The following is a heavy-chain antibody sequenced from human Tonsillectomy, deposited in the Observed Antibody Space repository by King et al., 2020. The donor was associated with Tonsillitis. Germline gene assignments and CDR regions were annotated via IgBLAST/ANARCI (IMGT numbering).Heavy chain of an antibody. CDR1: GYTFTSYY. CDR2: INPSGGST. Sequence: VQLVQSGAEVKKPGASVKVSCKASGYTFTSYYMHWVRQAPGQGLEWMGIINPSGGSTSYAQKFQGRVTMTRDTSTSTVYMELSSLRSEDTAVYYCARDSWDIVANPDAYYYYMDVWGKGTTVTVSS. CDR3: ARDSWDIVANPDAYYYYMDV. D-gene: IGHD2-15*01. J-gene: IGHJ6*03. V-gene: IGHV1-46*01.